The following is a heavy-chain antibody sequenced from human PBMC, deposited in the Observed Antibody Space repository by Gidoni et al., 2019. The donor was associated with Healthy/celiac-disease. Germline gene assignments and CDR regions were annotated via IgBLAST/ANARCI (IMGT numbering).Heavy chain of an antibody. D-gene: IGHD3-3*01. J-gene: IGHJ4*02. CDR2: ISSSGSTI. CDR3: ARDSTYYDFWSGSPPRGGFDY. Sequence: YISSSGSTIYYADSVKGRFTISRDNAKNSLYLQMNSLRAEDTAVYYCARDSTYYDFWSGSPPRGGFDYWGQGTLVTVSS. V-gene: IGHV3-48*03.